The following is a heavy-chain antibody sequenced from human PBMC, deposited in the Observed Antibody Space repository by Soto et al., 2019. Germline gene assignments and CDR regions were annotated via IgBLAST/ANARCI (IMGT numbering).Heavy chain of an antibody. D-gene: IGHD5-12*01. CDR3: AKGKRPPPPYSAYEPFDS. CDR1: GFSLSSSV. Sequence: QVQLVESGGGVVQPGRSLRLSCAASGFSLSSSVMHWVRQAPGKGLEWVAVFWKDGNTKYYADSVKGRFIISRDNSKNKRYLELNSLRPEDTALYYCAKGKRPPPPYSAYEPFDSWGQGTLVSVSS. V-gene: IGHV3-33*06. J-gene: IGHJ4*02. CDR2: FWKDGNTK.